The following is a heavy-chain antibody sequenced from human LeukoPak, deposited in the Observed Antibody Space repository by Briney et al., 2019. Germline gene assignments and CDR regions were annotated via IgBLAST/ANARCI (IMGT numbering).Heavy chain of an antibody. CDR3: ARRTKYYDFWSGYWDAFDI. J-gene: IGHJ3*02. Sequence: ETLSLTCTVHGGSFSGYYWSWIRQPPGKGLEWIGEINHSGSTNYNPSLKSRVTISVDTSKNQFSLKLSSVTAADTAVYYCARRTKYYDFWSGYWDAFDIWGQGTMVTVSS. CDR1: GGSFSGYY. D-gene: IGHD3-3*01. V-gene: IGHV4-34*01. CDR2: INHSGST.